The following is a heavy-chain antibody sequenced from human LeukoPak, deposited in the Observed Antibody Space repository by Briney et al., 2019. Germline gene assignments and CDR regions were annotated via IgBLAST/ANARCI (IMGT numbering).Heavy chain of an antibody. CDR3: ARGRHYYDSSDYYYEGDAFDI. CDR2: INPIGGST. D-gene: IGHD3-22*01. CDR1: ADTFTSYY. V-gene: IGHV1-46*01. Sequence: ASVKVSCKASADTFTSYYMYWVRQAPGQGLEWMAIINPIGGSTTYAQNFQGRVTMTRDMSTSTVYMELSSLRSDDTAVYYCARGRHYYDSSDYYYEGDAFDIWGQGTMVTVSS. J-gene: IGHJ3*02.